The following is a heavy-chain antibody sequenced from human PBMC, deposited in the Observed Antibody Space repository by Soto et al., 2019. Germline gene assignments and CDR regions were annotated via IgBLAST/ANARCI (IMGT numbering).Heavy chain of an antibody. CDR2: ISGSGGST. CDR1: GFTFTNAL. J-gene: IGHJ4*02. D-gene: IGHD6-19*01. Sequence: PGGSLILSCPPSGFTFTNALMNWVRQAPGKGLEWVSVISGSGGSTYYADSVKGRFTISRDNSKNTLYLQMNSLRGEDTAVYYCARRSSGWYFDYWGQGTLVTVSS. CDR3: ARRSSGWYFDY. V-gene: IGHV3-23*01.